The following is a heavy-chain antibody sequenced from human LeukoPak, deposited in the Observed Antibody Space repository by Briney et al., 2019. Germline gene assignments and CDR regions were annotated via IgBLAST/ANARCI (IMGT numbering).Heavy chain of an antibody. Sequence: GGSLRLSCTASGFTFGDYAMSWVRQAPGKGLEWVGFIRSKAYGGTTEYAASVKGRFTISRDDSKSIAYLQMNSLKTEDTAVYYCTRGDDSSGYYPLSFDYWGQGTLVTVSS. CDR3: TRGDDSSGYYPLSFDY. J-gene: IGHJ4*02. V-gene: IGHV3-49*04. D-gene: IGHD3-22*01. CDR1: GFTFGDYA. CDR2: IRSKAYGGTT.